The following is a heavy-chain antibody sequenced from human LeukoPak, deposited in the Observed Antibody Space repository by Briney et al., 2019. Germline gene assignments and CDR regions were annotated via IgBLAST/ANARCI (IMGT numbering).Heavy chain of an antibody. CDR2: TRPSSGRT. J-gene: IGHJ4*02. Sequence: ASLTVSCKTSGYTFTNYYMHWVRQAPGQGPEWMGITRPSSGRTSYPQKFQGRVTMTWDMSTSTFYMELSSLTSDDTAVYYCAREGPETYNFDFWGQGTLVTVSS. CDR1: GYTFTNYY. CDR3: AREGPETYNFDF. V-gene: IGHV1-46*01. D-gene: IGHD1-14*01.